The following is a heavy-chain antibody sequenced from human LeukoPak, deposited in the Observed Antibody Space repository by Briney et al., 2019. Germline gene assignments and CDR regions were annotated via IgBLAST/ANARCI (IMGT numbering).Heavy chain of an antibody. CDR3: ARVPYTSSRSGRPYYYGMDV. CDR1: GFMFSSHD. Sequence: PGGSLRLSCAASGFMFSSHDMHWVRQVPGKGREWVSAIGTAGDTHYPDSVKGRFTISRENAKNSLYLQLNSLRVGDTAVYYCARVPYTSSRSGRPYYYGMDVWGQGTTVIVSS. D-gene: IGHD6-13*01. J-gene: IGHJ6*02. V-gene: IGHV3-13*01. CDR2: IGTAGDT.